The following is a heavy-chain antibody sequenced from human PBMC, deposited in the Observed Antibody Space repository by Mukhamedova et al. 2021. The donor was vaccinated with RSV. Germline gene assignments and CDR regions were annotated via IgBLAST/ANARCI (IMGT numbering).Heavy chain of an antibody. CDR2: SGGST. CDR3: ARGASGSYDRIYYYYGMDV. D-gene: IGHD1-26*01. V-gene: IGHV3-53*01. Sequence: SGGSTYYADSVKGRFTISRDNSKNTLYLQMNSLRAEDTAVYYCARGASGSYDRIYYYYGMDVWGQGTTVTVSS. J-gene: IGHJ6*02.